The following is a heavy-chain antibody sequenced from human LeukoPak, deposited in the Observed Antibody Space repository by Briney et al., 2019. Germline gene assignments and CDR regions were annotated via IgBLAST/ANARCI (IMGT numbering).Heavy chain of an antibody. CDR2: IRYDGNNK. D-gene: IGHD6-13*01. CDR3: ARDSSSWQ. CDR1: GFTFSTYG. V-gene: IGHV3-30*02. Sequence: GGSLRLSCAVSGFTFSTYGMHWVRQAPGKGLEWVAFIRYDGNNKYYADSVKGRFTISRDNSKNTLYLQMNSLRAEDTAVYYCARDSSSWQWGQGTLVTVSS. J-gene: IGHJ4*02.